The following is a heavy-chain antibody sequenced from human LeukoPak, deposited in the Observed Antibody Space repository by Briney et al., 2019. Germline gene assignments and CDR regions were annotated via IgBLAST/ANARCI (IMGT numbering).Heavy chain of an antibody. D-gene: IGHD3-10*01. V-gene: IGHV4-59*01. Sequence: SETLSLTCTVSDGSISSYYWSWIRQPPGKGLEWIGYIYYSGSTNYNPSLKSRVTISVDTSKNQFSLKLSSVTAADTAVYYCARHLLWFGELGGMDVWGKGTTVIVSS. J-gene: IGHJ6*04. CDR1: DGSISSYY. CDR2: IYYSGST. CDR3: ARHLLWFGELGGMDV.